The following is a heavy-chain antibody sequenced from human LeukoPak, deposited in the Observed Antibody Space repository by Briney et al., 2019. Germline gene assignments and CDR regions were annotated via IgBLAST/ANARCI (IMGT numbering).Heavy chain of an antibody. CDR3: AGKVPLGYCSSTSCYGAFDI. CDR1: GGTFSSYA. CDR2: IIPIFGTA. Sequence: SVKASCKASGGTFSSYAISWVRQAPGQGLEWMGGIIPIFGTANYAQKFQGRVTITTDESTSTAYMELSSLRSEDTAVYYCAGKVPLGYCSSTSCYGAFDIWGQGTMVTVSS. D-gene: IGHD2-2*01. J-gene: IGHJ3*02. V-gene: IGHV1-69*05.